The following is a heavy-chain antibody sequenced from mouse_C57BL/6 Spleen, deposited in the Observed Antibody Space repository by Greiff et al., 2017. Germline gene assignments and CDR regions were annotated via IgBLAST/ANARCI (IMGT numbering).Heavy chain of an antibody. CDR3: ARSDGSSYGFAY. D-gene: IGHD1-1*01. CDR2: IDPEDGET. V-gene: IGHV14-2*01. Sequence: EVKLVESGAELVKPGASVKLSCTASGFNIKDYYMHWVKQRTEQGLEWIGRIDPEDGETKYAPKFQGKATITADTSSNTAYLQLSSLTSEDTAVYYCARSDGSSYGFAYWGQGTLVTVSA. CDR1: GFNIKDYY. J-gene: IGHJ3*01.